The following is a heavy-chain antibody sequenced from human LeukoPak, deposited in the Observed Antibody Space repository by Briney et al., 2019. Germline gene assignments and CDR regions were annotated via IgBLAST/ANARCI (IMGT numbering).Heavy chain of an antibody. J-gene: IGHJ4*02. V-gene: IGHV1-69*05. CDR3: ASSLHSGSSYFDY. CDR2: IIPIFGTA. D-gene: IGHD1-26*01. Sequence: ASVKVSCKASGGTFSSYAISWVRQAPGQGLEWTGRIIPIFGTANYAQKFQGRVTITTDESTSTAYMELSSLRSEDTAVYYCASSLHSGSSYFDYWGQGTLITVSS. CDR1: GGTFSSYA.